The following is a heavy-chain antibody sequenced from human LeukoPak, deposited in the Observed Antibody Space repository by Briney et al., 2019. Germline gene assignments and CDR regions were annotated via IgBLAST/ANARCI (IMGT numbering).Heavy chain of an antibody. J-gene: IGHJ4*02. CDR3: ARGRSYYDSSANVDY. CDR2: ISSNGGST. CDR1: GFAFSSYA. Sequence: PGGSLRLSCAASGFAFSSYAMHWVRQAPGKGLEYVSAISSNGGSTYYANSVKGRFTISRDNSKNTLYLQMGSLRAEDMAVYYCARGRSYYDSSANVDYWGQGTLVTVSS. D-gene: IGHD3-22*01. V-gene: IGHV3-64*01.